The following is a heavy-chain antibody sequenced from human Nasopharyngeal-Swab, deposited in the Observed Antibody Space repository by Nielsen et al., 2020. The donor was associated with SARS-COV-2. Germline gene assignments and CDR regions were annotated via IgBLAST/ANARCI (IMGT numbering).Heavy chain of an antibody. Sequence: GESLKISCAASGFTFSSYAMSWVRQAPGKGLEWVSAISGSGGSTYYADSVKGRFTISRDNSKNTLYLQMNSLRAGDTAVYYCAKGGYCSSTSCYIDYWGQGTLVTVSS. J-gene: IGHJ4*02. V-gene: IGHV3-23*01. CDR2: ISGSGGST. D-gene: IGHD2-2*02. CDR3: AKGGYCSSTSCYIDY. CDR1: GFTFSSYA.